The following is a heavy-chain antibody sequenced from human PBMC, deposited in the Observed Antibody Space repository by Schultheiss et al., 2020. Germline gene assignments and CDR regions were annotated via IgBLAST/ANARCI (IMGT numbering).Heavy chain of an antibody. CDR2: IYYSGST. V-gene: IGHV4-61*08. D-gene: IGHD3-16*01. Sequence: SETLSLTCTVSGGSISSGGYYWSWIRQPPGKGLEWIGYIYYSGSTNYNPSLKSRVTISVDTSKNQFSLKLSSVTAADTAVYYCARGEDDYVWGHWGQGTLVTVSS. CDR3: ARGEDDYVWGH. CDR1: GGSISSGGYY. J-gene: IGHJ4*02.